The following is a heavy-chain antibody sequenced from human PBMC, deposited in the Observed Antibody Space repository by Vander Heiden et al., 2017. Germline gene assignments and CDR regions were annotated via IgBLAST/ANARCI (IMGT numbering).Heavy chain of an antibody. J-gene: IGHJ4*02. CDR2: ISSSSSYI. V-gene: IGHV3-21*01. D-gene: IGHD3-22*01. Sequence: EVQLVESGGGLVKPGGSLRLSCAASGFTFSSYSMTWVRQAPGKGLEWVSSISSSSSYIYYADSVKGRFTISRDNAKNSLYLQMNSLRAEDTAVYYCAMNYDSSGYYLSFDYWGQGTLVTVSS. CDR1: GFTFSSYS. CDR3: AMNYDSSGYYLSFDY.